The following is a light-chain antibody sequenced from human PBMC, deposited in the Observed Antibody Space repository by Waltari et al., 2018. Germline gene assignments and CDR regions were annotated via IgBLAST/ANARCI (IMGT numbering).Light chain of an antibody. CDR2: AAS. CDR3: QQSDRTPRT. Sequence: DIQMTQSPSSLSASVGDRVTITCRASQSISSYLNWYQQKPGKAPKLLIYAASSLQSGVPSRFSGSGSGTDFTLTISSLQPEDFAIYYCQQSDRTPRTFGQGTKVEIK. CDR1: QSISSY. J-gene: IGKJ1*01. V-gene: IGKV1-39*01.